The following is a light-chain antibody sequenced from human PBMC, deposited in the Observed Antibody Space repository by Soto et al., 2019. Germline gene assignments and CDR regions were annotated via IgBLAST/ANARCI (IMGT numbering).Light chain of an antibody. V-gene: IGKV1-5*03. CDR2: KAS. Sequence: DIQMTQSPSILSASVGDRVTITCLASQCISSWLAWYQQKPGKAPNLLIYKASHLENGVPSRFSGSGSGTEFTLTFSSLQPDDFAKYNCQHYNRSTWTCGQGTKVDIK. CDR1: QCISSW. CDR3: QHYNRSTWT. J-gene: IGKJ1*01.